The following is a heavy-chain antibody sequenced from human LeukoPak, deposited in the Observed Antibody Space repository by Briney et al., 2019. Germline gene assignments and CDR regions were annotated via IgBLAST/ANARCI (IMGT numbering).Heavy chain of an antibody. J-gene: IGHJ4*02. V-gene: IGHV5-51*01. Sequence: GQSVTISCEGCGYTFTNFWIGWVRQMPGKGLEWMGIVSPSDSDTRYSPSFQGQVTISADKSITTAYLQWSSLKASDTATYYCVRQPRVHTPDFWGQGTLVTVSS. CDR1: GYTFTNFW. CDR3: VRQPRVHTPDF. D-gene: IGHD1-1*01. CDR2: VSPSDSDT.